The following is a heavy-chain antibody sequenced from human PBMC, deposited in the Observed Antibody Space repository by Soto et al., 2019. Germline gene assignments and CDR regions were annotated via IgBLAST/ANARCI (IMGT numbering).Heavy chain of an antibody. CDR2: ISYDGRNK. Sequence: QVQLVESGGGVVQPGRSLRLSCAASGFTFNSYPMHWVRQAPGKGLEWVAVISYDGRNKYYADSVKGRFTISRDNSKNPLYLQMNSLRAEDTAVYYCQCSGTYLGTYFDYWGQGTLVTVSS. V-gene: IGHV3-30*04. D-gene: IGHD3-10*02. J-gene: IGHJ4*02. CDR1: GFTFNSYP. CDR3: QCSGTYLGTYFDY.